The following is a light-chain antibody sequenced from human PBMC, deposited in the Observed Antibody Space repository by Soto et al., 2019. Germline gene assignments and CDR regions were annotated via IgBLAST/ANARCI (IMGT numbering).Light chain of an antibody. CDR3: GTWDSSLSANV. CDR2: ENN. CDR1: NSNIGNDY. V-gene: IGLV1-51*02. Sequence: QSVLTQPPSVSAAPGQKVTISCSGSNSNIGNDYVSWYQQVPGTAPKLLIYENNKRPSGIPDRFSGSKSGTSATLGITGLQTGDEADYYCGTWDSSLSANVFGTGNKLTVL. J-gene: IGLJ1*01.